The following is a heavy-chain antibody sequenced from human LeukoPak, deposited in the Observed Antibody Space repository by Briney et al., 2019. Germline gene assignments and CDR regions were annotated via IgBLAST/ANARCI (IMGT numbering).Heavy chain of an antibody. CDR1: GFTFSSYA. CDR2: ISYDGSNK. Sequence: EGSLRLSCAASGFTFSSYAMHWVRQAPGKGLEWVAVISYDGSNKYYADSVKGRFTISRDNSKNTLYLQMNSLRAEDTAVYYCARGIEKPDSTSLDYWGQGTLVTVSS. CDR3: ARGIEKPDSTSLDY. V-gene: IGHV3-30-3*01. D-gene: IGHD6-13*01. J-gene: IGHJ4*02.